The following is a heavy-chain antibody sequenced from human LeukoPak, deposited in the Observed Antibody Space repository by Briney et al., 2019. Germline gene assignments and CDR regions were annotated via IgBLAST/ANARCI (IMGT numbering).Heavy chain of an antibody. CDR3: AGDFWSGYRYYYYDMDV. V-gene: IGHV1-69*01. CDR2: IITIFGTA. CDR1: GGTFSSYA. D-gene: IGHD3-3*01. Sequence: GASVKVSCKASGGTFSSYAISWVRQAPGQGLEWMGGIITIFGTANYAQKFQGRVTITADESTSTAYMELSSLRSEDTAVYYCAGDFWSGYRYYYYDMDVWGKGTTVTVSS. J-gene: IGHJ6*03.